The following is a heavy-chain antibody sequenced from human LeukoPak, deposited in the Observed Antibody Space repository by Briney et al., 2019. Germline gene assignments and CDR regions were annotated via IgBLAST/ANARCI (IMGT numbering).Heavy chain of an antibody. CDR3: ARGWEMPFDY. CDR2: IYYSGST. J-gene: IGHJ4*02. D-gene: IGHD1-26*01. Sequence: SETLSLTCTVSGGSISTYYWSWIRQPPGKGLEWIGYIYYSGSTNYNPSLKSRVTISVDTSKNQFSLKLSSVTAADTAVYYCARGWEMPFDYWGQGTLVTVSS. V-gene: IGHV4-59*12. CDR1: GGSISTYY.